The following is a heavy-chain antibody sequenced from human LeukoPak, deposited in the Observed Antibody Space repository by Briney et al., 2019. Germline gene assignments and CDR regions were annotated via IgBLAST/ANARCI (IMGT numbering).Heavy chain of an antibody. V-gene: IGHV3-48*03. J-gene: IGHJ4*02. CDR1: GFNFSDYE. CDR2: TSTGGRTV. CDR3: ARGGTVTYYFDH. Sequence: PGGSLRLSCAASGFNFSDYEMNWLRQAPGKGLEWLSYTSTGGRTVKYADSVKGRFTISRDNARSSLYLQMTNLRVEDTAVYFCARGGTVTYYFDHWGQGILDAVSS. D-gene: IGHD4-17*01.